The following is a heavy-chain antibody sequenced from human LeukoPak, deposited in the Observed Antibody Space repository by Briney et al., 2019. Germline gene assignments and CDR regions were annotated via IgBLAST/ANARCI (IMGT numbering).Heavy chain of an antibody. CDR1: GFTFSRYW. V-gene: IGHV3-74*01. CDR3: ATGDYYDSRGYYTFGY. J-gene: IGHJ4*02. D-gene: IGHD3-22*01. CDR2: INGDGSTT. Sequence: GGSLRLSCAASGFTFSRYWMHWVRQVPGKGLVWVSLINGDGSTTSYADFVKGRFTISRDNAKNTLSLQVNSLRAEDTAVYYCATGDYYDSRGYYTFGYWGQGTLVTVSS.